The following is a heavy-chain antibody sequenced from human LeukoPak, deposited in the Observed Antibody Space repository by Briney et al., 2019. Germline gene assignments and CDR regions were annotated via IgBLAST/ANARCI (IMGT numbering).Heavy chain of an antibody. CDR1: GFTLGDYG. D-gene: IGHD2-2*01. CDR2: VNRNGDGT. CDR3: VRGNSSPRGFFDY. Sequence: GGPLRLSCAASGFTLGDYGISWVRQAPGKGLEWVAGVNRNGDGTAYGASVKGRFTISRDNAKKSLVLQMDSLRAEDTARYYCVRGNSSPRGFFDYWGQGTLVTVSS. V-gene: IGHV3-20*04. J-gene: IGHJ4*02.